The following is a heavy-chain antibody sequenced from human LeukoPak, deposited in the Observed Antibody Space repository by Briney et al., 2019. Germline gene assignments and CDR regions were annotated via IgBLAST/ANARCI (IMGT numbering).Heavy chain of an antibody. CDR3: VGVREGDSRPCES. D-gene: IGHD2-21*01. CDR1: GGSISSHY. Sequence: SETLSLTCTVSGGSISSHYWSWIRQPPGKGLEWIGYIYYSGSTNYNPSLKSRVTISVDTSKNQFSLKLSSVTAADTAVYYCVGVREGDSRPCESWGQGTPVTVSS. V-gene: IGHV4-59*11. J-gene: IGHJ5*02. CDR2: IYYSGST.